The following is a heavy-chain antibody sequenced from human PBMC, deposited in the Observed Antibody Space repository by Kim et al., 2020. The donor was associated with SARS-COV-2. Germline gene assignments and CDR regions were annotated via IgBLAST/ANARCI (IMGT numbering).Heavy chain of an antibody. CDR3: ASSGVAAAGTSGAFDI. J-gene: IGHJ3*02. Sequence: GESLQISCKGSGYSFTSYWIGWVRQMPGKGLEWMGIIYPGDSDTRYSPSFQGQVTISADKSINTAYLQWSSLKASDTAMYYCASSGVAAAGTSGAFDIWGQGTMVTVSS. CDR2: IYPGDSDT. D-gene: IGHD6-13*01. V-gene: IGHV5-51*01. CDR1: GYSFTSYW.